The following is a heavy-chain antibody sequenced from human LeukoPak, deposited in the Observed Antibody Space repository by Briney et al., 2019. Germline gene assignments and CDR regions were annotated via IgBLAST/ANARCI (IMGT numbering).Heavy chain of an antibody. V-gene: IGHV4-39*01. Sequence: SETLSLTCTVSGGSIISSSYYWGWIRQPPGKGQEWIGNIYYGGSTNYNPSLKSRATMSVDTSMNQFSLKLSSVTAADTAVYYCAKTIRVRGDAYNWFDPWGQGTLVTVSS. J-gene: IGHJ5*02. CDR2: IYYGGST. D-gene: IGHD3-10*01. CDR3: AKTIRVRGDAYNWFDP. CDR1: GGSIISSSYY.